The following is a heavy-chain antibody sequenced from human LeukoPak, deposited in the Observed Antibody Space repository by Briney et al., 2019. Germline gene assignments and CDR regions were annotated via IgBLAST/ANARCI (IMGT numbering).Heavy chain of an antibody. CDR3: ARYSSESAYDFYYYYGMDV. V-gene: IGHV3-33*01. CDR2: IWYDGSHT. D-gene: IGHD2-21*01. CDR1: GFIFSNFG. J-gene: IGHJ6*02. Sequence: GGSLRLSCAASGFIFSNFGMHWVRQAPGKGLEWVAVIWYDGSHTFYADSVKGRFTISRDNSKNTLYLQMNSLRGEDTALYFCARYSSESAYDFYYYYGMDVWGQGTTVTVSS.